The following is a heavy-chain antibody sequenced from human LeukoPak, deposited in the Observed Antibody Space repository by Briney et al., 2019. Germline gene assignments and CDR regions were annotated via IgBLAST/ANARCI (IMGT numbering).Heavy chain of an antibody. J-gene: IGHJ6*03. Sequence: SGGSLGLSCAASGFTFSDYYMSWVRQAPGKGLEWVGFIRSRAYGATTEYAASVKGRFTISRDDSKSIAYLQMNSLKTEDTAVYYCSRADYYGSGSPISLDVWGKGTTVTVS. D-gene: IGHD3-10*01. CDR3: SRADYYGSGSPISLDV. CDR2: IRSRAYGATT. V-gene: IGHV3-49*04. CDR1: GFTFSDYY.